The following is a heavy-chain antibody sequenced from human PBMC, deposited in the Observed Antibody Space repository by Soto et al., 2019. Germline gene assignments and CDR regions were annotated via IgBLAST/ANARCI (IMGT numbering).Heavy chain of an antibody. CDR3: ARHSASWQWFDY. V-gene: IGHV4-31*03. CDR2: IYYSGST. D-gene: IGHD1-26*01. Sequence: QVQLQESGPGLVKPSQTLSLTCSVSGGSISSGGYYWSWIRQHPEKGLEWIGYIYYSGSTNYNPSLKSRVIISVDTSSNRFSLDLRSVTAADTAIYYCARHSASWQWFDYWGQGTRVTVSS. CDR1: GGSISSGGYY. J-gene: IGHJ5*01.